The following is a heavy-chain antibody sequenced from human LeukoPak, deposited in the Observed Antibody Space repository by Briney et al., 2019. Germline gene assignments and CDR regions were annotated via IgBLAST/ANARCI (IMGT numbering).Heavy chain of an antibody. CDR1: GFTFSSYG. V-gene: IGHV3-23*01. Sequence: GGSLRLSCAASGFTFSSYGMHWVRQAPGKGLEWVSGISPRGDITYYTDSVKGRFTVSRDNFKNTVHLQVNSLRPEDTAVYFCAKDDAWIRFASWGQGILVTVSS. CDR3: AKDDAWIRFAS. CDR2: ISPRGDIT. D-gene: IGHD5-12*01. J-gene: IGHJ5*01.